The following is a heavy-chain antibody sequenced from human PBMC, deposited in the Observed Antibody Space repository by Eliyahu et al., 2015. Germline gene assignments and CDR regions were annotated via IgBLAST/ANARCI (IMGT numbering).Heavy chain of an antibody. D-gene: IGHD5-24*01. CDR1: GFXFXSYS. J-gene: IGHJ4*02. V-gene: IGHV3-21*01. CDR3: ARGLEMATIDPNFDY. Sequence: VQLVESGGGLVKPGGSLRLSCAASGFXFXSYSMNWVRQAPGKGVEWGSSISSSSSYIYYADSVKGRFTISRDNAKNSLYLQMNSLRAEDTAVYYCARGLEMATIDPNFDYWGQGTLVTVSS. CDR2: ISSSSSYI.